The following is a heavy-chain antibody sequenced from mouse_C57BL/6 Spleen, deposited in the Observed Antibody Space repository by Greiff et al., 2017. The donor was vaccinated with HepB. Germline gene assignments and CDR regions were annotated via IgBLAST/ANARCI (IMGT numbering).Heavy chain of an antibody. Sequence: EVKLEESGPGLVKPSQSLSLTCSVTGYSITSGYYWNWIRQFPGNKLEWMGYISYDGSNNYNPSLKNRISITRDTSKNQFFLKLNSVTTEDTATYYCARGGVYDDWFAYWGQGTLVTVSA. CDR2: ISYDGSN. J-gene: IGHJ3*01. V-gene: IGHV3-6*01. CDR1: GYSITSGYY. D-gene: IGHD2-12*01. CDR3: ARGGVYDDWFAY.